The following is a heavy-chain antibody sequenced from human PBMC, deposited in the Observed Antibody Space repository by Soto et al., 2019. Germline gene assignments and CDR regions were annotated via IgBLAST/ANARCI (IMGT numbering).Heavy chain of an antibody. CDR1: GFTFSSYG. CDR3: PKSGDYYDSSGYYPDY. D-gene: IGHD3-22*01. Sequence: QVQLVESGGGVVQPGRSLRLSCAASGFTFSSYGMHWVRQAPGKGLEWVAVISYDGSNKYYADSVKGRFTISRDNSKNTLYLQMNSLRAEDTAVYYCPKSGDYYDSSGYYPDYWGQGTLVTVSS. V-gene: IGHV3-30*18. J-gene: IGHJ4*02. CDR2: ISYDGSNK.